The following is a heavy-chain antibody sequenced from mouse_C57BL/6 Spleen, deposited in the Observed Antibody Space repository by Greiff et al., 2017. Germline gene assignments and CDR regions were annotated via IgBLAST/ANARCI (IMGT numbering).Heavy chain of an antibody. CDR3: ARWKSGGLYLFAY. D-gene: IGHD3-1*01. V-gene: IGHV1-82*01. Sequence: QVQLKQSGPELVKPGASVKISCKASGYAFSSSWMNWVKQRPGKGLEWIGRIYPGDGDTNYNGKFKGKATLTADKSSSTAYMQLSSLTSEDSAVYFCARWKSGGLYLFAYWGQGTLVTVSA. CDR2: IYPGDGDT. CDR1: GYAFSSSW. J-gene: IGHJ3*01.